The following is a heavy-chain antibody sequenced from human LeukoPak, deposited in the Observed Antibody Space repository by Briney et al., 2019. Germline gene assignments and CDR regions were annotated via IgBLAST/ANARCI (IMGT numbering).Heavy chain of an antibody. CDR3: AKEYYYGSGSYDY. D-gene: IGHD3-10*01. CDR1: GFTFSSYS. Sequence: GGSLRLSCAASGFTFSSYSMNWVRQAPGKGLEWVSSISTSSSYIYYADSVKGRFTISRDNAKNSLYLQLNSLRAEDTAVYYCAKEYYYGSGSYDYWGQGTLVTVSS. V-gene: IGHV3-21*04. J-gene: IGHJ4*02. CDR2: ISTSSSYI.